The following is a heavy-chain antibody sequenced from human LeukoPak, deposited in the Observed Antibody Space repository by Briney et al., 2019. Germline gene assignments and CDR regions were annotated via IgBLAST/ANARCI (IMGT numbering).Heavy chain of an antibody. V-gene: IGHV4-31*03. D-gene: IGHD2-2*01. CDR2: IYHSGST. CDR3: ARDGRYCSTTSCQGWFDP. CDR1: GGSISSGGYY. J-gene: IGHJ5*02. Sequence: SETLSLTCSVSGGSISSGGYYWNWIRQHPGKGLEWIGYIYHSGSTNYNPSLKSRVTISVDTSKNQFSLKLNSVTAADTAVYYRARDGRYCSTTSCQGWFDPWGQGTLVTVSS.